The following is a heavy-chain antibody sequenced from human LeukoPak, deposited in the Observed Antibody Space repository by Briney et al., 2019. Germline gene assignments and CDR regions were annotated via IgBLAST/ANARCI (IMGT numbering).Heavy chain of an antibody. CDR2: ISGSGGST. CDR1: GFTFSSYA. Sequence: PGGSLRLSCAASGFTFSSYAMSWVRQAPGKGLEWVSAISGSGGSTYYADSVKGRFTISRDNSKNTLYLQMNSLRAEDTAVYYCAKIRKWVVITTSSPPYFDYWGQGTLVTVSS. CDR3: AKIRKWVVITTSSPPYFDY. J-gene: IGHJ4*02. V-gene: IGHV3-23*01. D-gene: IGHD3-22*01.